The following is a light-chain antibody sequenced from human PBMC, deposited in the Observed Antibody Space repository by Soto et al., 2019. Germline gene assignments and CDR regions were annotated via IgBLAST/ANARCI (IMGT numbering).Light chain of an antibody. J-gene: IGLJ1*01. V-gene: IGLV2-14*01. CDR1: SSDVGAYNY. CDR3: SSYTSSSTYV. Sequence: QPASVSGSPGQSITISFTVTSSDVGAYNYVSWYQQHPGKAPKLMIYEVSNRPSGVSNRFSGSKSGNTASLTISGLQAEDEADYHCSSYTSSSTYVFGTGTKVTVL. CDR2: EVS.